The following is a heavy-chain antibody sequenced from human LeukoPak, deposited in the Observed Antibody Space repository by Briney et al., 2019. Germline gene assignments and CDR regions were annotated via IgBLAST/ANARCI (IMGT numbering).Heavy chain of an antibody. CDR2: IIPIFGTA. CDR3: AREFGGSYSDAFDI. J-gene: IGHJ3*02. CDR1: GGTFSSYA. V-gene: IGHV1-69*05. D-gene: IGHD1-26*01. Sequence: ASVKVSCRASGGTFSSYAISWVRQAPGQGLEWMGGIIPIFGTANYAQKFQGRVTITTDESTSTAYMELSSLRSEDTAVYYCAREFGGSYSDAFDIWGQGTMVTVSS.